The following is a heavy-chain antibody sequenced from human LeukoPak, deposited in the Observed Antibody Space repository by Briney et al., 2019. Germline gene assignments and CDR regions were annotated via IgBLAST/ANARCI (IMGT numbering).Heavy chain of an antibody. Sequence: ASVKVSCNASGYTFTNYGIGWVRQAPGQGLEWMGLVSGHNEKTNYAENFQGRVTKSTDTSTSTAYVDRRSLRSDDTGVYYCARTSESGWREVDYWGQGTLVTVSS. V-gene: IGHV1-18*01. D-gene: IGHD6-19*01. CDR3: ARTSESGWREVDY. CDR2: VSGHNEKT. J-gene: IGHJ4*02. CDR1: GYTFTNYG.